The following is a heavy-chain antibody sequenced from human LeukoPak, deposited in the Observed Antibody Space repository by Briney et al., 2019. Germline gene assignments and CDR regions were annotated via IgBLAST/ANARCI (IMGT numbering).Heavy chain of an antibody. CDR1: GFPFSDYA. V-gene: IGHV3-23*01. J-gene: IGHJ4*02. CDR3: AKLGCTGTICYANY. CDR2: IAGGGNGA. Sequence: PGGSLRLSCAASGFPFSDYAMTWVRQTPGKGLEWVSVIAGGGNGADYADPVKGRFTISRDNSKNTLYLQMYSLRAEDTALYYCAKLGCTGTICYANYWGQGTLVTVSS. D-gene: IGHD2-2*01.